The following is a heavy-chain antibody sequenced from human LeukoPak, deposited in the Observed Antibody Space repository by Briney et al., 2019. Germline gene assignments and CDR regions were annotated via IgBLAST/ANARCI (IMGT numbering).Heavy chain of an antibody. CDR1: GYSISSGYY. J-gene: IGHJ4*02. D-gene: IGHD6-13*01. V-gene: IGHV4-38-2*02. Sequence: SETLSLTCTVSGYSISSGYYWGWIRLPPGKGLEWIGIINHGGSTFSNTSLKSRVTISVDTSTNQFSLQLRSVTAADTAVYYCARIGFSSSWSEFDYWGQGTLVTVSS. CDR3: ARIGFSSSWSEFDY. CDR2: INHGGST.